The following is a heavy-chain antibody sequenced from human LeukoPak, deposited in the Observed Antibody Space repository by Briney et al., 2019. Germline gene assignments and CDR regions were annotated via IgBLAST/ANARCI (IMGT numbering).Heavy chain of an antibody. J-gene: IGHJ4*02. CDR3: ATGGKGYYWADY. D-gene: IGHD5-12*01. CDR2: FDPEDGET. Sequence: ASVKVSCKVSGYTLTELSMHWVRQAPGKGLEWMGGFDPEDGETIYAQKFQGRVTMTEDTSTDTAYMELSSLRSEDTAVYYCATGGKGYYWADYWGQGTLVTVSS. CDR1: GYTLTELS. V-gene: IGHV1-24*01.